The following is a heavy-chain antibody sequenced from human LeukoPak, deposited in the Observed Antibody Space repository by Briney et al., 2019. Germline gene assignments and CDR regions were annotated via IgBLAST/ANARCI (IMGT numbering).Heavy chain of an antibody. V-gene: IGHV3-53*01. J-gene: IGHJ6*02. CDR2: IYSGGST. CDR1: GFTVSSNY. CDR3: ARDFVYGGNSDEGYYYGMDV. D-gene: IGHD4-23*01. Sequence: PGGSLRLSCAASGFTVSSNYMSWVRQAPGKGLEWVSVIYSGGSTYYADSVKGRFTISRDNSKNTLYLQMNSLRAEDTAVYYCARDFVYGGNSDEGYYYGMDVWGQGTTVTVSS.